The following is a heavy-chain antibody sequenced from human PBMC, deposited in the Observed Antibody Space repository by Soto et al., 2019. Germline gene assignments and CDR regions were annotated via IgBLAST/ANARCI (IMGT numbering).Heavy chain of an antibody. Sequence: GGSLRLSCAASGFTFSSYGMHWVRQAPGKGLEWVAVIWYDGSNKYYADSVKGRFTISRDNSKNTLYLQMNRLRAEDTDIYYCAGRESNQHMDNWGQGTLVTVSS. D-gene: IGHD2-21*01. J-gene: IGHJ4*02. CDR2: IWYDGSNK. CDR3: AGRESNQHMDN. CDR1: GFTFSSYG. V-gene: IGHV3-33*01.